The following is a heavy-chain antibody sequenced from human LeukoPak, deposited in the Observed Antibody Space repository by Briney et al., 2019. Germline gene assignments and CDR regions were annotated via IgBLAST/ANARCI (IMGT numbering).Heavy chain of an antibody. CDR3: AKAPVTTCRGAFCYPFDY. V-gene: IGHV3-23*01. CDR1: EFTSELTFSSYV. CDR2: ISGRDGST. D-gene: IGHD2-15*01. J-gene: IGHJ4*02. Sequence: GGSLRLSCAASEFTSELTFSSYVMSWVRQAPGKGLEWVSAISGRDGSTYYADSVKGRFTISRDNSKNTLYLQMNRLRPEDAAVYYCAKAPVTTCRGAFCYPFDYWGLGTLVTVSS.